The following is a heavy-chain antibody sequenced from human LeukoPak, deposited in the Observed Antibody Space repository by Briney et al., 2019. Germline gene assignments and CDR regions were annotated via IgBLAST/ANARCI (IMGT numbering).Heavy chain of an antibody. CDR2: ISGSGGRT. CDR3: ATVDDIVATIYFDY. D-gene: IGHD5-12*01. CDR1: GFTFSSYA. J-gene: IGHJ4*02. V-gene: IGHV3-23*01. Sequence: GGSLRLSCAASGFTFSSYAMSWLRQAPGKGLEWVSGISGSGGRTYYADSVKGRFTISRDNSKNTVYLQMNSLRAEDTAVYYCATVDDIVATIYFDYWGQGTLVTVSS.